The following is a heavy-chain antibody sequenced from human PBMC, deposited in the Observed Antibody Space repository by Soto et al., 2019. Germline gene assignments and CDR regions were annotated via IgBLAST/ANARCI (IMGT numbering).Heavy chain of an antibody. V-gene: IGHV3-15*07. J-gene: IGHJ3*01. CDR1: GFSFRDAW. D-gene: IGHD3-10*01. Sequence: EVQMVESGGGLVKPGGSLRLSCAVSGFSFRDAWMNWVRQAPGKGLEWVGRIKSKAAGGAIDYAAPVKDRFTISGDDSKDTLYLQINSLKTEDTAMYYCTTDGSFGGVVVAFHLWGQGTMLSVSS. CDR3: TTDGSFGGVVVAFHL. CDR2: IKSKAAGGAI.